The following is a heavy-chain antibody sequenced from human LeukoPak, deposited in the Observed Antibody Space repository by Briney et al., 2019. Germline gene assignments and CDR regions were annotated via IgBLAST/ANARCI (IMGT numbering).Heavy chain of an antibody. CDR1: GGSFSGYY. J-gene: IGHJ5*02. CDR2: INHSGST. D-gene: IGHD2-2*01. Sequence: SETLSLTCAVYGGSFSGYYWSWIRQPPGKGLEWIGEINHSGSTNYNPSLKSRVTISVDRSKNQFSLKLSSVTAADTAVYYCARSGGYCSSTSCYWHWFDPWGQGTLVTVSS. CDR3: ARSGGYCSSTSCYWHWFDP. V-gene: IGHV4-34*01.